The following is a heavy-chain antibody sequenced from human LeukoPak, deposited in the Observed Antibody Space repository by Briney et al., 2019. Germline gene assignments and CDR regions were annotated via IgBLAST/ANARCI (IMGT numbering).Heavy chain of an antibody. CDR2: VYYSGST. J-gene: IGHJ4*02. V-gene: IGHV4-39*07. CDR3: ARVILYSSGWYQNYFDY. CDR1: GDSINNNNYY. D-gene: IGHD6-19*01. Sequence: SETLSLTCTVSGDSINNNNYYWGWIRQPPGKGLEWIGSVYYSGSTYYNPSLKSRVTISVDTSKNQFSLRLSSVTAADTAVYYCARVILYSSGWYQNYFDYWGQGTLVTLSS.